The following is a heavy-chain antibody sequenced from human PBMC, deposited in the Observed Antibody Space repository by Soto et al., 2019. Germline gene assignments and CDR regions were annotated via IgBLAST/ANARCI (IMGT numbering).Heavy chain of an antibody. V-gene: IGHV1-2*02. CDR1: GYSFTGYY. Sequence: HEHLVQSGAEVKRPGASLKVSCKASGYSFTGYYIHWVRQAPGQGLEWMGWINPDSGATNYAQNFQGRVTLTSDTSISTASMDLTSLTSDDPAVYYCARGDYGTGGYPFPYFDYWGRGTLVIVSS. J-gene: IGHJ4*02. CDR3: ARGDYGTGGYPFPYFDY. CDR2: INPDSGAT. D-gene: IGHD2-8*02.